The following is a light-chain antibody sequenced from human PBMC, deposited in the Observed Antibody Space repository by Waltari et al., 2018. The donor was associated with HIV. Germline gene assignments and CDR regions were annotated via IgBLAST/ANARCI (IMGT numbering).Light chain of an antibody. CDR2: NNK. V-gene: IGLV1-44*01. Sequence: QSVLTQPPSASGTPGQRVTISCSGGSSNIGRDTVNWYQHLPGTAPKPLIYNNKRRPSGVPDRFSGSKSGTSASLAISGLQSEDEADYYCASWDGSLNGWVFGGGTKLTVL. J-gene: IGLJ3*02. CDR1: SSNIGRDT. CDR3: ASWDGSLNGWV.